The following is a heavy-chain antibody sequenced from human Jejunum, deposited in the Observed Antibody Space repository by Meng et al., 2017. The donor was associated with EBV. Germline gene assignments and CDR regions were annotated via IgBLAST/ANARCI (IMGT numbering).Heavy chain of an antibody. Sequence: EVQLLGAWVELVSPWVSLRRSCTVSGFDLTKNGIIGFRQVPGRGLDGVSSCFDHTDNTYYADSVKGRFTISRDNSRNTLYLQMSSLIVDDTAVYYCVGHGYNSGWWGQGTLVTVSS. CDR3: VGHGYNSGW. D-gene: IGHD6-19*01. CDR1: GFDLTKNG. CDR2: CFDHTDNT. J-gene: IGHJ4*02. V-gene: IGHV3-23*01.